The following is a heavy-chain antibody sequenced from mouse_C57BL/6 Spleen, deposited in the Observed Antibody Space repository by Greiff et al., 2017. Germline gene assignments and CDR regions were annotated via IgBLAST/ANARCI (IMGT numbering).Heavy chain of an antibody. J-gene: IGHJ2*01. CDR1: GFTFSSYG. D-gene: IGHD2-2*01. V-gene: IGHV5-6*01. CDR2: ISSGGSYT. Sequence: EVHLVESGGDLVKPGGSLKLSCAASGFTFSSYGMSWVRQTPDKRLEWVATISSGGSYTYYPDSVKGRFTISRDNAKNTLYLQMSSLKSEDTAMYYCARRMVTTEYYFDYWGKGTTLTVSS. CDR3: ARRMVTTEYYFDY.